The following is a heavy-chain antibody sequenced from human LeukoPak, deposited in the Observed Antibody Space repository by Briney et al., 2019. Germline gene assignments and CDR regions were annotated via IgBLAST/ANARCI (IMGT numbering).Heavy chain of an antibody. V-gene: IGHV3-30*18. Sequence: GGSLRLSCAASGFTFSSYGMHWVRQAPGKGLEWVSVISYDGSNKYYADSVKGRFTISRDNSKNTLYLQMNSLRAEDTAVYYCAKDLYLTGYSFDYWGQGTLVTVSS. CDR2: ISYDGSNK. CDR1: GFTFSSYG. J-gene: IGHJ4*02. D-gene: IGHD3-9*01. CDR3: AKDLYLTGYSFDY.